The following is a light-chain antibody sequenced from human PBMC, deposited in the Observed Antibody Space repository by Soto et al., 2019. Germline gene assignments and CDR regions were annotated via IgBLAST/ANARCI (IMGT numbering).Light chain of an antibody. CDR3: QSYYTSVGGVV. CDR2: DET. J-gene: IGLJ2*01. CDR1: SSSIGGGYD. V-gene: IGLV1-40*01. Sequence: QSVLTQPPSVSGAPGERVTISCTGRSSSIGGGYDVNWYQHLPGTAPKLLIYDETTRPSGVPDRFSGSKSGSSASLSITGRRVDDDADYYYQSYYTSVGGVVFGGGTQLTVL.